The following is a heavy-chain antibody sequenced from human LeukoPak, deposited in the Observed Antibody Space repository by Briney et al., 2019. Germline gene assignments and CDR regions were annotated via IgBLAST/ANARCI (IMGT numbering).Heavy chain of an antibody. CDR1: GFTFSRYA. CDR2: ISDSDSRT. D-gene: IGHD2-15*01. CDR3: AKDPTVGVVVAATSDY. J-gene: IGHJ4*02. V-gene: IGHV3-23*01. Sequence: GGSLSLSCVASGFTFSRYAMSWVRQAAGKGLAWVSAISDSDSRTYYADSRKGWVTITRDNSKNTLYLQMNSLKAEDTAVYYGAKDPTVGVVVAATSDYWGQGTLVTVSS.